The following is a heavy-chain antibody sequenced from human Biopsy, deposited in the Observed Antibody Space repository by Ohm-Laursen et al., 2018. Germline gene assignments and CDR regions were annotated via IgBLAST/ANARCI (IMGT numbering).Heavy chain of an antibody. J-gene: IGHJ6*02. Sequence: SLRLSCVASGFPFNNYGMQWVRQAPGKGPEWVAFIFYDGSNTYYADSVKGRFTISRDNSRDTLYLQMSSLRAEDTAVYYCAKDRYNYTPIGGFSMDVWGQGTTVTVSS. CDR2: IFYDGSNT. CDR3: AKDRYNYTPIGGFSMDV. V-gene: IGHV3-30*18. CDR1: GFPFNNYG. D-gene: IGHD5-18*01.